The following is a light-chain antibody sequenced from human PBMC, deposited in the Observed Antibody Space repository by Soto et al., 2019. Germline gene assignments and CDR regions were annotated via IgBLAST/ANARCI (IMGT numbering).Light chain of an antibody. V-gene: IGKV1-6*01. J-gene: IGKJ1*01. CDR3: QQYSTYSWT. Sequence: AIQMAQSRSALAASVGDRVTITCRASQAIRRNLAWYQQIPGKAPKVLIFATSSLLSGVPSRFSGSGSGTDFTLTISSLQPDDFATYFCQQYSTYSWTFGQGTKVDIK. CDR1: QAIRRN. CDR2: ATS.